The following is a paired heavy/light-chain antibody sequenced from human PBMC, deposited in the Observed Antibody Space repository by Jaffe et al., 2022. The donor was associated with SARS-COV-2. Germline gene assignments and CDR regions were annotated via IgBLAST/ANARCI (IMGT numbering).Light chain of an antibody. CDR1: QSVFYSSNNKNY. CDR2: WAS. Sequence: DIVMTQSPDSLAVSLGERATINCKSSQSVFYSSNNKNYLNWYQQKPGQPPKLLIYWASTRESGVPDRFSGSGSGTDFTLTISSLQAEDVAVYYCQQYYSAPTFGQGTKLEIK. J-gene: IGKJ2*01. CDR3: QQYYSAPT. V-gene: IGKV4-1*01.
Heavy chain of an antibody. V-gene: IGHV3-48*01. J-gene: IGHJ4*02. D-gene: IGHD2-15*01. Sequence: EVQLVESGGGLVQPGGSLRLSCAASGFTFSDFSMDWVRQAPGKGLEWVSYISSSTIFYADSVKGRFTISRDNAKNSLYLQMNSLRAEDTAVYYCARDRCTGTSCSYDYWGQGTLVTVSS. CDR1: GFTFSDFS. CDR2: ISSSTI. CDR3: ARDRCTGTSCSYDY.